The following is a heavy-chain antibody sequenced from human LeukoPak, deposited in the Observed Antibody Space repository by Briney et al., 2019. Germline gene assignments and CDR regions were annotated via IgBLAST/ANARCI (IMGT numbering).Heavy chain of an antibody. CDR3: ATYYYDSSGYYYAY. D-gene: IGHD3-22*01. CDR1: GGSISSHY. V-gene: IGHV4-59*11. J-gene: IGHJ4*02. Sequence: SETLSLTCTVSGGSISSHYWSWIRQPPGKGLEWIGYIYYSGSTNYNPSIKSRVTISVDTSKNQFSLKLSSVTAADTAVYYCATYYYDSSGYYYAYWGQGTLVTVSS. CDR2: IYYSGST.